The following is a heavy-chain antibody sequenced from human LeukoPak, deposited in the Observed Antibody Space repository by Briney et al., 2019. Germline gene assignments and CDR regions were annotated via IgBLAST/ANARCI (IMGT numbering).Heavy chain of an antibody. CDR2: IYPADSDI. V-gene: IGHV5-51*01. J-gene: IGHJ5*02. Sequence: GESLKISCKGSGYSINNYGIAWVRQMPGKGLEWMGIIYPADSDIRYSPSFQGQVTLSADKSISTAYLQWNSLKASDTAMYYCARQEYCSGASRYTWFDPWGQGTLVTVSS. CDR1: GYSINNYG. CDR3: ARQEYCSGASRYTWFDP. D-gene: IGHD2-15*01.